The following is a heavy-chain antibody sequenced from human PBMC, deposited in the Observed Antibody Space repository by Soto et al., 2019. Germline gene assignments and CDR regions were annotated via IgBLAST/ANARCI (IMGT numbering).Heavy chain of an antibody. CDR2: IYHSGST. V-gene: IGHV4-4*02. J-gene: IGHJ2*01. Sequence: LSLTCAVSGGSISSSNWWSWVRQPPGKGLEWIGEIYHSGSTNYNPSLKSRVTISVDKSKNQFSLKLSSVTAADTAVYYCARDPFGRAVTSSTMYWYFDLWGRGTLVTVSS. CDR3: ARDPFGRAVTSSTMYWYFDL. CDR1: GGSISSSNW. D-gene: IGHD2-2*01.